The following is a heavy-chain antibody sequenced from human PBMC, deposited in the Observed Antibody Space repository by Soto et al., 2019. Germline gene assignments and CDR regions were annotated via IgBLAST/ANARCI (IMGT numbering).Heavy chain of an antibody. CDR3: ARGPRGYCSGGSCRRFDY. V-gene: IGHV4-34*01. CDR1: GGSFSGYY. J-gene: IGHJ4*02. Sequence: SSETLSLTCAVYGGSFSGYYWSWIRQPPGKGLEWIGEINHSGSTNYNPSLKSRVTISVDTSKNQFSLKLSSVTAADTAVYYCARGPRGYCSGGSCRRFDYWGQGTLVTVSS. D-gene: IGHD2-15*01. CDR2: INHSGST.